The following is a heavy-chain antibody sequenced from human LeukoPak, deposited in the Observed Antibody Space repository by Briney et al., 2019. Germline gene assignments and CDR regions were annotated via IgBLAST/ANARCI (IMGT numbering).Heavy chain of an antibody. CDR1: DGSISSGDYY. Sequence: SQTLSLTCTVSDGSISSGDYYWSWIRQPPGKGLEWIGYIYYSGSTYYNPSLKSRVTISVDTSKNQFSLKLSSVTAADTAVYYCARGRTVATYYDDFDYWGQGTLVTVSS. CDR2: IYYSGST. J-gene: IGHJ4*02. D-gene: IGHD2/OR15-2a*01. V-gene: IGHV4-30-4*08. CDR3: ARGRTVATYYDDFDY.